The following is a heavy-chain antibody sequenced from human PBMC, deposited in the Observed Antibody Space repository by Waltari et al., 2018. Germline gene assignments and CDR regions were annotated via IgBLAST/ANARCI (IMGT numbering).Heavy chain of an antibody. CDR3: ARDRTIQLWTGRYYYYGMDV. Sequence: EVHLVESGGGLIQPGGSLRLSCAASGFTVFSSCMTWVRQAPGKGLEWVSVIYSGGSTYYADSVKGRFTISRDNSKNTLYLQMNSLRAEDTAVYYCARDRTIQLWTGRYYYYGMDVWGQGTTV. J-gene: IGHJ6*02. CDR1: GFTVFSSC. CDR2: IYSGGST. V-gene: IGHV3-53*01. D-gene: IGHD5-18*01.